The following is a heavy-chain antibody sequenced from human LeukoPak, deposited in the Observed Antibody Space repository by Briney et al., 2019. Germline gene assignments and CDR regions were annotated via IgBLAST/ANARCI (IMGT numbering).Heavy chain of an antibody. CDR1: GYSFTSYW. J-gene: IGHJ6*02. D-gene: IGHD3-22*01. CDR2: IYPGDSDT. V-gene: IGHV5-51*01. CDR3: ARSVVPNYDSSGYYYYYGMDV. Sequence: GESLKISFKGSGYSFTSYWIGWVRQMPGKGLEWMGIIYPGDSDTRYSPSFQGQVTISADKSISTAYLQWSSLKASDTAMYYCARSVVPNYDSSGYYYYYGMDVWGQGTTVTVSS.